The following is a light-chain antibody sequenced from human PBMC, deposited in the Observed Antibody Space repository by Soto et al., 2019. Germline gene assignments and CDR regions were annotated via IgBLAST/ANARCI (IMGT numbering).Light chain of an antibody. Sequence: DIQMTQSPSSLSASVGDRVTITCRASQHIANNLAWYQQKSGKVPNLVIYAASTLQSGVPSRFSXXGXXXDFTLTISSLQPEDVATYYCQKYDNVPPTFGQGTKVEIK. V-gene: IGKV1-27*01. J-gene: IGKJ1*01. CDR1: QHIANN. CDR3: QKYDNVPPT. CDR2: AAS.